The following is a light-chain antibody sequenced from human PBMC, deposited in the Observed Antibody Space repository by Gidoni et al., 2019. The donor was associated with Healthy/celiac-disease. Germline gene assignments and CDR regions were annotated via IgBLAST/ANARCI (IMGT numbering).Light chain of an antibody. CDR3: QQYDNLPPFT. CDR1: QDISNY. V-gene: IGKV1-33*01. Sequence: DIQMTQSPSSLSASVGDRVTITCQASQDISNYLNWYQQKPGKAPKPLIYDASNLETGVPSRGSGSGSGTDFTFTISSLQPEDIATYYCQQYDNLPPFTFGPGTKVDIK. J-gene: IGKJ3*01. CDR2: DAS.